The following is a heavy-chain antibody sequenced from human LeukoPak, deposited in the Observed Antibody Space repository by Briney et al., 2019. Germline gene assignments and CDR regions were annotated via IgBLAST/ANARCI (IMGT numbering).Heavy chain of an antibody. CDR1: GFTFSSYA. V-gene: IGHV3-23*01. D-gene: IGHD2-15*01. J-gene: IGHJ4*02. Sequence: GGSLRLSCVASGFTFSSYAMHWVRQAPGKGLEWVSAISGSGGNTYFADSVKGRFSISRDTSKNTLSLLMSSLRAEDTAVYYCAKARGSTSSLSIDSWGQGTLVTVSS. CDR3: AKARGSTSSLSIDS. CDR2: ISGSGGNT.